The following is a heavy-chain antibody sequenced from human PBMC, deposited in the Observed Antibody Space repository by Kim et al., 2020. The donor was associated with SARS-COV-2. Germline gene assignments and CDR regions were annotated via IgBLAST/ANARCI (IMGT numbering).Heavy chain of an antibody. D-gene: IGHD6-6*01. CDR3: AKDMQRGIAARRSSFGVGVLYYYYGMDV. CDR1: GFTFDDYA. V-gene: IGHV3-9*01. Sequence: GGSLRLSCAASGFTFDDYAMHWVRQAPGKGLEWVSGISWNSGSIGYADSVKGRFTISRDNAKNSLYLQMNSLRAEDTALYYCAKDMQRGIAARRSSFGVGVLYYYYGMDVWGQGTTVTVSS. CDR2: ISWNSGSI. J-gene: IGHJ6*02.